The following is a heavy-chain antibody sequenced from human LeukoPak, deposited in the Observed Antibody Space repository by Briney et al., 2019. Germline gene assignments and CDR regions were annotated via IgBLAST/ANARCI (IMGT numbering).Heavy chain of an antibody. Sequence: ASVKVSCKASGYTFTGYYMHWVRQAPGQGLEWMGWISAYNGNTNYAQKLQGRVTMTTDTSTSTAYMELRSLRSDDTAVYYCARDNWNYGGGAFDIWGQGTMVTVSS. J-gene: IGHJ3*02. CDR3: ARDNWNYGGGAFDI. V-gene: IGHV1-18*04. CDR2: ISAYNGNT. CDR1: GYTFTGYY. D-gene: IGHD1-7*01.